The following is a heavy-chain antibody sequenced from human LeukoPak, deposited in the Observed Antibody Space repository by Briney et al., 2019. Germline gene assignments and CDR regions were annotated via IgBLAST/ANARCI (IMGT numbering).Heavy chain of an antibody. CDR3: AREGIVVVPAATHPIDY. V-gene: IGHV4-61*02. Sequence: SETLSLTCTVSGGSISSGSYYWSWIRQPAGKGLEWIGRIYTSGSTNYNPSLKSRVTISVDTSKNQFSLKLSSVTAADTAVYYCAREGIVVVPAATHPIDYWGQGTVVTVSS. D-gene: IGHD2-2*01. CDR2: IYTSGST. CDR1: GGSISSGSYY. J-gene: IGHJ4*03.